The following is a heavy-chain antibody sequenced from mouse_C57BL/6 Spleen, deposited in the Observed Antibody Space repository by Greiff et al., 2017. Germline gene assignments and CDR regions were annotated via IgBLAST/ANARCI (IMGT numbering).Heavy chain of an antibody. Sequence: QVQLQQPGAELVRPGSSVKLSCKASGYTFTSYWMDWVKQRPGQGLEWIGNIYPSDSETHYNQKFKDKATLTVDKSSSPAYMQLSSLTSEDSAVYYCARSLTGPYAMDDWGQGTSVTVSS. V-gene: IGHV1-61*01. J-gene: IGHJ4*01. CDR3: ARSLTGPYAMDD. CDR1: GYTFTSYW. CDR2: IYPSDSET. D-gene: IGHD4-1*01.